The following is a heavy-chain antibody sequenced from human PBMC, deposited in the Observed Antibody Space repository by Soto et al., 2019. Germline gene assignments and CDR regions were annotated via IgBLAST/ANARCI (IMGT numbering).Heavy chain of an antibody. Sequence: VQLVESGGGLVQPEGSLRLSCAASGFIFSDHYMNWVRQAPGKGLEWVGRIKNKANSYTTEYAASAKGRFTISRDGSKNSLYLQLNSLKTADPAVYYCTRISLVGATGGRYFDYWGQGTLLTVSS. CDR2: IKNKANSYTT. CDR1: GFIFSDHY. V-gene: IGHV3-72*01. J-gene: IGHJ4*02. CDR3: TRISLVGATGGRYFDY. D-gene: IGHD1-26*01.